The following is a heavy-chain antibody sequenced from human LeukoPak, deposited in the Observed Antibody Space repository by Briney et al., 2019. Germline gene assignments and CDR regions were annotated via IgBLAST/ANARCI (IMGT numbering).Heavy chain of an antibody. D-gene: IGHD1-26*01. CDR3: ARGGGGSYLFDY. CDR2: IYYSGST. Sequence: SETLSLTCTVSGGSISSYYWSWIRQPPGKGLEWIGYIYYSGSTNYNPSLKSRVAISVDTSKNQFSLKLSSVTAADTAVYYCARGGGGSYLFDYWGQGTLVTVSS. J-gene: IGHJ4*02. CDR1: GGSISSYY. V-gene: IGHV4-59*01.